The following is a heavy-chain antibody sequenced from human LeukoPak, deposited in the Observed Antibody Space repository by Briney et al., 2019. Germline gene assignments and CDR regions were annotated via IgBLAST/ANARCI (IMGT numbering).Heavy chain of an antibody. Sequence: SCKASGYTFTGHYMHWVRQAPGKGLEWVAVIWYDGSNKYYADSVKGRFTISRDNSKNTLYLQMNSLRAEDTAVYYCASFYDSSGQPPYYYYGMDVWGQGTTVTVSS. V-gene: IGHV3-33*01. CDR1: GYTFTGHY. CDR2: IWYDGSNK. J-gene: IGHJ6*02. D-gene: IGHD3-22*01. CDR3: ASFYDSSGQPPYYYYGMDV.